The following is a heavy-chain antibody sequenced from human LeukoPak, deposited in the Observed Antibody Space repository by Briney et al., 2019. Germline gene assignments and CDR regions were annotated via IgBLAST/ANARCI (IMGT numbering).Heavy chain of an antibody. J-gene: IGHJ4*02. CDR2: IYYSGST. V-gene: IGHV4-39*07. D-gene: IGHD3-22*01. CDR1: GGSISSSSYY. CDR3: ARVGGSYYYHSSGYLYYFDY. Sequence: SQTLSLTCTVSGGSISSSSYYWGWIRQPRGKGLEWVGSIYYSGSTYYNPSLKSRVTISVDTSKTQFSLKLSSVTAADTAVYYCARVGGSYYYHSSGYLYYFDYWGQGTPVTVSS.